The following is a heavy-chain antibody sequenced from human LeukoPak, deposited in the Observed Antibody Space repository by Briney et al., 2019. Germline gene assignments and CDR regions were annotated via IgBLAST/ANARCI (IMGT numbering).Heavy chain of an antibody. J-gene: IGHJ4*02. Sequence: GGSLRLSCAASGFTFSSYSMNWVRQAPGKGPEWVSAISGSGGSTYYADSVKGRSTISRDNSKNTLYLQMNSLRAEDTAVYYCAKGSGYGEIDYWGQGTLVTVSS. CDR2: ISGSGGST. CDR1: GFTFSSYS. CDR3: AKGSGYGEIDY. D-gene: IGHD5-12*01. V-gene: IGHV3-23*01.